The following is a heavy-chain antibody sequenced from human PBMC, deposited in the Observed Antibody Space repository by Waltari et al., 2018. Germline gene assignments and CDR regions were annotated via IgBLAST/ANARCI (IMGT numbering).Heavy chain of an antibody. CDR2: IRSKANSYAT. V-gene: IGHV3-73*02. Sequence: EVQLVESGGGLVQPGGSLKLSCAASGFTFSGSALHWVRQASGKGLEWVGRIRSKANSYATAYAASVKGRFTISRDDSKNTAYLQMNSLKTEDTAVYYCTRRGGTDYPRGMDVWGQGTTVTVSS. J-gene: IGHJ6*02. CDR3: TRRGGTDYPRGMDV. D-gene: IGHD3-16*01. CDR1: GFTFSGSA.